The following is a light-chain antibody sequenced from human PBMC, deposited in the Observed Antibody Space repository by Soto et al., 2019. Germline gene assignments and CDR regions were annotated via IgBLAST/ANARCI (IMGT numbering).Light chain of an antibody. CDR3: HHYGYGADT. Sequence: EVVLTQSPGTLSLSPGERATLSCRASETVGSNYLAWYQQQPGQAPRLLIFDASSRATGIPDRFSGSGSGTAFSLTISRLEPEDSAVYFCHHYGYGADTFGQGTKLEI. V-gene: IGKV3-20*01. CDR1: ETVGSNY. J-gene: IGKJ2*01. CDR2: DAS.